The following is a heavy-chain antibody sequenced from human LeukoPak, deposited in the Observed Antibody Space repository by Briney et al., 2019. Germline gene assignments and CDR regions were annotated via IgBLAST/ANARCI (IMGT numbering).Heavy chain of an antibody. Sequence: GGSLRLSCAASGFAFSSYTMNWVRQAPGKGLEWVSSISTSSYYIYYADSVKGRFTISRDNAKNSLFLQMNSLRVEDTAVYYCAKDQRMGELPEYYFDYWGQGTLVTVSS. V-gene: IGHV3-21*01. J-gene: IGHJ4*02. CDR2: ISTSSYYI. CDR3: AKDQRMGELPEYYFDY. D-gene: IGHD1-26*01. CDR1: GFAFSSYT.